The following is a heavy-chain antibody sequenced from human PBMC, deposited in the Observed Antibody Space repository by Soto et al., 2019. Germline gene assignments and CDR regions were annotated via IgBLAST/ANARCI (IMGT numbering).Heavy chain of an antibody. V-gene: IGHV4-34*01. Sequence: QVQLQQWGAGLLKPSETLSLTCAVYGGSFSGYYWSWIRQPPGKGLEWIGEINHSGSTNYNPSLKSGVTISVATSKNQFSLKLSSVTAADTAVYYCDHYGDDAFDIWGQGTMVTVSS. D-gene: IGHD4-17*01. CDR2: INHSGST. CDR3: DHYGDDAFDI. CDR1: GGSFSGYY. J-gene: IGHJ3*02.